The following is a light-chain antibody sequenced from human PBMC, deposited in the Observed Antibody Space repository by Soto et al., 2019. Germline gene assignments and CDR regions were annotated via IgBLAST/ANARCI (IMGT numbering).Light chain of an antibody. CDR1: QTISTW. V-gene: IGKV1-5*03. CDR2: QAS. Sequence: DIPMAQSPSTLSANVGDRVSITCRASQTISTWLAWYQQKPGKAPNLLIYQASTLETGVPSRFSGSGSGTEVTLTISGLQPDDFASYYCQQYDSYPLTFGGGTKVEIK. CDR3: QQYDSYPLT. J-gene: IGKJ4*01.